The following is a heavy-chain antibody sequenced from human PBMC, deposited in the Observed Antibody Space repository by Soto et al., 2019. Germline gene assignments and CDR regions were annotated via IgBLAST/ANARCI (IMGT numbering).Heavy chain of an antibody. D-gene: IGHD2-2*01. Sequence: GASVKVSCKASGGTFSSYTISWVRQAPGQGLEWMGRIIPILGIANYAQKFQGRVTITADKSTSTANMELSSLRSEDTAVYYCASHYIVVVPAAMYAWGMDVWGQGTTVTVSS. V-gene: IGHV1-69*02. CDR2: IIPILGIA. CDR1: GGTFSSYT. CDR3: ASHYIVVVPAAMYAWGMDV. J-gene: IGHJ6*02.